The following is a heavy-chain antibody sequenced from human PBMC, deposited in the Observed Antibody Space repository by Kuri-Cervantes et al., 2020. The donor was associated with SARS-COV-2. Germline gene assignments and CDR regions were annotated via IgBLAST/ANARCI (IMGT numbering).Heavy chain of an antibody. CDR1: GLAFSNYV. CDR2: IYSGGST. Sequence: GESLKISCTASGLAFSNYVMSWVRQAPGKGLEWVSVIYSGGSTSYADSVKGRFTISRDNSRNTLYLQMNSPRAEDTAVYYCARGHDRRVYFSTPAPYYFDFWGQGILVTVSS. CDR3: ARGHDRRVYFSTPAPYYFDF. V-gene: IGHV3-53*01. D-gene: IGHD3-22*01. J-gene: IGHJ4*02.